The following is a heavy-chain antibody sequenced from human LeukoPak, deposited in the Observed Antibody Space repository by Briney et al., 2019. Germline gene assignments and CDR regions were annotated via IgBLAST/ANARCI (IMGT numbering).Heavy chain of an antibody. V-gene: IGHV4-34*01. J-gene: IGHJ4*02. D-gene: IGHD3-10*01. CDR1: GGSFSGYY. Sequence: PSETLSLTCAVYGGSFSGYYWSWIRQPPGKGLEWIGEINHSGSTNYNPSLKSRVTISVDTSKNQFSLKLSSVTAADTAVYYCARRPAYYYGSGSYYKVYFDYWGQGTLVTVSS. CDR3: ARRPAYYYGSGSYYKVYFDY. CDR2: INHSGST.